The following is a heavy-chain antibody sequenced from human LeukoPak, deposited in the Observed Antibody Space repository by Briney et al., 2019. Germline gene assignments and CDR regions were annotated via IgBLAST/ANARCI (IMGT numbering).Heavy chain of an antibody. J-gene: IGHJ6*03. CDR3: TTVTVSYYYYYYYMDV. D-gene: IGHD4-17*01. Sequence: GGSLRLSCAASGFTFSNAWMSWVRQAPGKGLEWVGRIKSKTDGGTTDYAAPVKGRFTISRDDSKNTLYLQMNSLKTEDTAVYYCTTVTVSYYYYYYYMDVWGKGTTVTVSS. CDR1: GFTFSNAW. CDR2: IKSKTDGGTT. V-gene: IGHV3-15*01.